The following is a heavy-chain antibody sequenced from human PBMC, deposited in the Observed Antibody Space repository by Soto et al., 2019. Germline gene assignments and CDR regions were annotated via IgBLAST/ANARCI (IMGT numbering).Heavy chain of an antibody. CDR2: INPSGGST. Sequence: GASVKVSCKASGYTFTSYYMHWVRQDPGQGLEWMGIINPSGGSTSYAQKFQGRVTMTRDTSTSTFYMELRSRRSEDTAVYYCARAGDIVVGVAATTGHYFYYWGQGTLVTVSS. D-gene: IGHD2-15*01. V-gene: IGHV1-46*01. J-gene: IGHJ4*02. CDR1: GYTFTSYY. CDR3: ARAGDIVVGVAATTGHYFYY.